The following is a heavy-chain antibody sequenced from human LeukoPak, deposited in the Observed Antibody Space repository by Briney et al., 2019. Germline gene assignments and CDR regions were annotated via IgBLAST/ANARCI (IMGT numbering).Heavy chain of an antibody. V-gene: IGHV1-2*02. CDR1: GYTFTGYY. D-gene: IGHD6-13*01. Sequence: ASVKVSCKASGYTFTGYYMHWVRQAPGQGLEWMGWINPNSGGTNYAQKFQGRVTMTRDTSISTAYMELSRLRSDDTAVYYCARAGTGAAAAGPGTSFDIWGQGKMVTVSS. CDR2: INPNSGGT. CDR3: ARAGTGAAAAGPGTSFDI. J-gene: IGHJ3*02.